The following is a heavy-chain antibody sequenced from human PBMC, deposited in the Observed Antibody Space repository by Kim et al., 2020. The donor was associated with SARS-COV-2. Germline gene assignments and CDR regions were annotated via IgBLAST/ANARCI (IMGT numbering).Heavy chain of an antibody. Sequence: GSTSDDPPLKSRVTIYVDTAKNQFALKLSSVTAADTAVYYCASQYDYGESWGQGTLVTVSS. J-gene: IGHJ4*02. CDR2: GST. V-gene: IGHV4-39*01. D-gene: IGHD4-17*01. CDR3: ASQYDYGES.